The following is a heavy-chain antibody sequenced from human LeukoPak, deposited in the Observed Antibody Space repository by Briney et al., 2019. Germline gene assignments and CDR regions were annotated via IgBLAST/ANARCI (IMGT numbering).Heavy chain of an antibody. CDR2: INPSDGST. V-gene: IGHV1-46*01. Sequence: ASVKVSCKASGYTFTSFYIHWVRQAPGQGLEWMGIINPSDGSTSYAQKFQGRVTMTRDTSTSTVYMELSSLRSEDTAMYYCARATVTMDVWGQGTTVTVPS. J-gene: IGHJ6*02. D-gene: IGHD4-17*01. CDR1: GYTFTSFY. CDR3: ARATVTMDV.